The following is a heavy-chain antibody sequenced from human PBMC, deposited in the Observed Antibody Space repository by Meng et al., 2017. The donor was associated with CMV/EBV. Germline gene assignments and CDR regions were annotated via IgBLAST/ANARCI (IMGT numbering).Heavy chain of an antibody. CDR3: ARKRYWLLYPWFDP. Sequence: VQPQRQGQGLLERSGPRARTGSVDGGSFSGYYWSWIRQPPGKGLEWIGEINHSGSTNYNPSLKSRVTISVDTSKNQFSLKLSSVTAADTAVYYCARKRYWLLYPWFDPWGQGTLVTVSS. D-gene: IGHD3-9*01. CDR1: GGSFSGYY. CDR2: INHSGST. V-gene: IGHV4-34*01. J-gene: IGHJ5*02.